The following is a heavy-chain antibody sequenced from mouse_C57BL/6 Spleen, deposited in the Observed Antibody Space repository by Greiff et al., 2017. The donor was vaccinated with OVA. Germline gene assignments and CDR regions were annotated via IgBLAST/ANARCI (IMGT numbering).Heavy chain of an antibody. D-gene: IGHD2-4*01. CDR3: ERSHDSRMDY. Sequence: QVQLQQSGAELAKPGPSVKLSCKASGYTFTSYWMHWGKQRPRQGLEWIGYINPSSGYTKYNQKFKDKATLTADKSSSTAYMQLSSLTSEDSAVYYCERSHDSRMDYWGQGTTVTVSS. V-gene: IGHV1-7*01. CDR2: INPSSGYT. J-gene: IGHJ4*01. CDR1: GYTFTSYW.